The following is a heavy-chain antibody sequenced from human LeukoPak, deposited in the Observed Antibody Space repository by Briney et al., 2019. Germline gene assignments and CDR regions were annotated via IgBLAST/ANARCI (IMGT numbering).Heavy chain of an antibody. Sequence: ASVKVSCKASGYTLTSYYMHWVRQAPGQGLEWMGIINPNGGSTSYAQKFQGRVTMTRDTSTSTVYMELSSLRSEDTAVYYCASGDPRIAALYYFDYWGQGTLVTVSS. CDR2: INPNGGST. CDR1: GYTLTSYY. V-gene: IGHV1-46*01. CDR3: ASGDPRIAALYYFDY. D-gene: IGHD6-6*01. J-gene: IGHJ4*02.